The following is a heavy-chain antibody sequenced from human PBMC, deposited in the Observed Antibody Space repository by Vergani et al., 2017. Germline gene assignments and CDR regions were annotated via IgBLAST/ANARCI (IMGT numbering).Heavy chain of an antibody. Sequence: EVQMVESGGGLVQPGGSLRLSCAASGFTFSTYWMTWVRQAPGKGLEWVANLKQDGTEKHSVDSVKGRFTIFRDNTQNSLYLQMNSLRAEDTAVYYCARLGGFCDSSSFYSNVDYWGQGTLVTVSS. CDR1: GFTFSTYW. V-gene: IGHV3-7*01. D-gene: IGHD2/OR15-2a*01. CDR3: ARLGGFCDSSSFYSNVDY. CDR2: LKQDGTEK. J-gene: IGHJ4*02.